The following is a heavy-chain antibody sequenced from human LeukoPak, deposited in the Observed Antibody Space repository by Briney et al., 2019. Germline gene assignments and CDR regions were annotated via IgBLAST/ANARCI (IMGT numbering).Heavy chain of an antibody. CDR2: INSDGSST. CDR1: GFTFSSYW. CDR3: ARAAAGFDY. D-gene: IGHD6-25*01. Sequence: GGSLRLSCAASGFTFSSYWMYWVRQAPGTGLVWVSRINSDGSSTNYADSVKGRFTISRDNAKNTLYLQMNMLSAEDPAVYYCARAAAGFDYWGQGTLVTVSS. J-gene: IGHJ4*02. V-gene: IGHV3-74*01.